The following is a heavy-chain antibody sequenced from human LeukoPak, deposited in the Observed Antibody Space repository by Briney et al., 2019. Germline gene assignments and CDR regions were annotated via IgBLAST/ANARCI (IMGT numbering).Heavy chain of an antibody. CDR2: IYYSGST. Sequence: PSETLSLTCTVSGGSISSYYWSWIRQPPGKGLEWIGYIYYSGSTNYNPLLKSRVTISVDTSKNQFSLNLSSVTAADTAVYYCARLSGGSYYYYGMDVWGQGTTVTVSS. J-gene: IGHJ6*02. CDR1: GGSISSYY. CDR3: ARLSGGSYYYYGMDV. V-gene: IGHV4-59*08. D-gene: IGHD2-15*01.